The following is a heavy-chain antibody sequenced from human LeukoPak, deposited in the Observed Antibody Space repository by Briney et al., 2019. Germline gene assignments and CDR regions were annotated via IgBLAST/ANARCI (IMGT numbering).Heavy chain of an antibody. CDR3: ARQPLNSGTYFDY. D-gene: IGHD1-26*01. CDR1: GGSISSYY. V-gene: IGHV4-59*05. J-gene: IGHJ4*02. CDR2: IYYSGST. Sequence: PSETLSLTCTVSGGSISSYYWTWVRQPPGGGLEWIGSIYYSGSTYYNPSLKSRVTISVDTSKNQFSLKLSSVTAADTAVYYCARQPLNSGTYFDYWGQGTLVTVSS.